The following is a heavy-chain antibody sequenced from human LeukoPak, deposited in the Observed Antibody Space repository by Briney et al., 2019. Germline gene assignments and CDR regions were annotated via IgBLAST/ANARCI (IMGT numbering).Heavy chain of an antibody. D-gene: IGHD6-19*01. CDR3: ARDFHTAGWYFDY. CDR1: GFTFSSYG. CDR2: IWYDGSNK. J-gene: IGHJ4*02. Sequence: PGGSLRLSCAASGFTFSSYGMHWVRQAPGKGLEWVAVIWYDGSNKYYADSVKGRFTISRDNSKNTLYLQMNSLRAEDTAVYYCARDFHTAGWYFDYWGQGTLVTVSS. V-gene: IGHV3-33*01.